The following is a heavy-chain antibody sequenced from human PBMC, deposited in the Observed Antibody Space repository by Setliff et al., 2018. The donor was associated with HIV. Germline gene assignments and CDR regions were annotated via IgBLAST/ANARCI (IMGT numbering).Heavy chain of an antibody. CDR1: GDSVSSASYY. V-gene: IGHV4-61*01. CDR3: ASEAWTSYRSSSGYYYYYMDV. Sequence: SETLSLTCTVSGDSVSSASYYWSWIRQPPGKGPEWIGYIYYSGTTKYNPSLKSRVTISVDTSKNQFSLKLSSVTAADTAVYYCASEAWTSYRSSSGYYYYYMDVWGKGTTVTVSS. D-gene: IGHD6-6*01. CDR2: IYYSGTT. J-gene: IGHJ6*03.